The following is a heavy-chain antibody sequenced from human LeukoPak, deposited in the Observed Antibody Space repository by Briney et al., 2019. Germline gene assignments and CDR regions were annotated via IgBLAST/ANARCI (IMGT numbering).Heavy chain of an antibody. CDR2: ISGSGGST. CDR1: GFTFSSYA. J-gene: IGHJ4*02. Sequence: PGGSLRLSCAASGFTFSSYAMSWVRQAPGKGLEWVSAISGSGGSTYCADSVKGRFTISRDNSKNTLYLQMNSLRAEDTAVYYCAKLLPRFKFYAYYFDYWGQGTLATVSS. V-gene: IGHV3-23*01. D-gene: IGHD3-16*01. CDR3: AKLLPRFKFYAYYFDY.